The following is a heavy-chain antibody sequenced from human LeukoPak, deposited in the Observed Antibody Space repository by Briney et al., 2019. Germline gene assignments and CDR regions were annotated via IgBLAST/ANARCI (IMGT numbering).Heavy chain of an antibody. J-gene: IGHJ6*02. CDR3: ARDPGGNSPEPHYYGMDV. V-gene: IGHV4-59*01. CDR2: IYYSGST. CDR1: GGSISSYY. D-gene: IGHD4-23*01. Sequence: PSETLSLTCTVSGGSISSYYWSWIRQPPGKGLEWIGYIYYSGSTNYNPSLKSRVTISVDTSKNQFSLKLSSVAAADTAVYYCARDPGGNSPEPHYYGMDVWGQGTTVTVSS.